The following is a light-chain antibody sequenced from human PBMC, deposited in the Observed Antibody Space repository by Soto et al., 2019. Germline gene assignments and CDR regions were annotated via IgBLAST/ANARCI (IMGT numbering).Light chain of an antibody. CDR2: DVK. V-gene: IGLV2-14*03. CDR3: CAYSTSGTHV. J-gene: IGLJ1*01. CDR1: SSDVGSYDY. Sequence: QSALTQPASVSGSPGQSITFSCTGTSSDVGSYDYVSWHQQHPGKAPKLIIYDVKNRPSGVPSRFSGSKSGNTASLIISGLQTEDEADYYCCAYSTSGTHVFGTGTKVTVL.